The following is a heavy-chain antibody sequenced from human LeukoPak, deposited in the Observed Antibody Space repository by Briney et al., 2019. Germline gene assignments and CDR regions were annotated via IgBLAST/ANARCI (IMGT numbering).Heavy chain of an antibody. CDR3: ARWSRTSNPHQSSIVGANGET. CDR2: ISGSSSTI. Sequence: GGSLRLSCAASGVTLSSYSMNWVRQAPGKGLEWVSYISGSSSTIYYADSVKGRFTISRDNAKNSLYLQMNSLRAEDTAVYYCARWSRTSNPHQSSIVGANGETWGQGTLVTVSS. D-gene: IGHD1-26*01. V-gene: IGHV3-48*04. J-gene: IGHJ4*02. CDR1: GVTLSSYS.